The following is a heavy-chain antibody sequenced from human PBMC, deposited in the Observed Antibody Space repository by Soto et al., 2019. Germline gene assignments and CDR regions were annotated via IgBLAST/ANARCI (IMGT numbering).Heavy chain of an antibody. D-gene: IGHD4-17*01. V-gene: IGHV3-23*01. CDR3: ARRVRQLLDYDPSPFDY. Sequence: GGSLRLSCAASGFTFSSYAMSWVRQAPGKGLEWVSAISGSGGSTYYADSVKGRFTISRDNSKNTLYLQMNSLRAEDTAVYYCARRVRQLLDYDPSPFDYWGQGTLVTVSS. CDR1: GFTFSSYA. CDR2: ISGSGGST. J-gene: IGHJ4*02.